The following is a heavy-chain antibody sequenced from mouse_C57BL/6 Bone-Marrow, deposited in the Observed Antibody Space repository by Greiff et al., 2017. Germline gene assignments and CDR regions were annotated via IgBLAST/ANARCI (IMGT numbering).Heavy chain of an antibody. CDR1: GISITTGNYR. D-gene: IGHD1-1*01. CDR2: IYYSGTI. V-gene: IGHV3-5*01. CDR3: ARDYYGSSPFYFDY. J-gene: IGHJ2*01. Sequence: EVKVVESGPGLVKPSQTVFLTCTVTGISITTGNYRWSWIRQFPGNKLEWIGYIYYSGTITYNPSLTSRTTITRDTPKNQFFLEMNSLTAEDTATYYCARDYYGSSPFYFDYWGQGTTLTVSS.